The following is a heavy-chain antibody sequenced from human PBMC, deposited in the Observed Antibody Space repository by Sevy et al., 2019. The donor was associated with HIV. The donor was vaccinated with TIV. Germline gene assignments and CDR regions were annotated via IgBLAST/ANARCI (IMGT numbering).Heavy chain of an antibody. Sequence: GGSLRLSCAASGFTFDDYAMHWVRQAPGKGLEWVSGISWNSGIVKYGDSVKGRFTVSRDNAKNSLYLQMNSLRPEDTASYYCAKDRLLRPSPHSDFWGQGTLVTVSS. CDR1: GFTFDDYA. V-gene: IGHV3-9*01. D-gene: IGHD3-22*01. CDR2: ISWNSGIV. J-gene: IGHJ4*02. CDR3: AKDRLLRPSPHSDF.